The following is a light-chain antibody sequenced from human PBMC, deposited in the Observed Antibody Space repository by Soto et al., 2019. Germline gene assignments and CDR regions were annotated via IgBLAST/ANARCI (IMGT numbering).Light chain of an antibody. CDR2: AAS. CDR1: QSVTTY. Sequence: DVQMPQYPSSLSASVGDRVTITCRASQSVTTYLNWYQHKPGQAPKLLISAASSLRSGVPSRFSGSGSGTDFTLIISSLQPEDSATYYCQQSYYAVSFGGGTKVEIK. CDR3: QQSYYAVS. J-gene: IGKJ4*01. V-gene: IGKV1-39*01.